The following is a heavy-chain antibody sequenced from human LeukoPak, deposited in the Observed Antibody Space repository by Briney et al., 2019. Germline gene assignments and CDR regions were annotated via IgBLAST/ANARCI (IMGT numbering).Heavy chain of an antibody. D-gene: IGHD4-17*01. CDR1: GFTFSSYA. CDR2: ISYDGSNK. Sequence: GGSLRLSCAASGFTFSSYAMHWVRQAPGKGLEWVAVISYDGSNKYYRDSVKGRFTISRDNSKNTLYLQLNSLRAEDTAVYYCAKDLTTVTSQGDYWGQGTLVTVSS. J-gene: IGHJ4*02. CDR3: AKDLTTVTSQGDY. V-gene: IGHV3-30*04.